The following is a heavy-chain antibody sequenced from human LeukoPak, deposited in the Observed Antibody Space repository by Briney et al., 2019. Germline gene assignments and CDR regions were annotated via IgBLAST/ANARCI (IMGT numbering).Heavy chain of an antibody. V-gene: IGHV3-21*01. CDR3: ARDEDYYDSSGLDY. CDR1: GFTFSSYS. CDR2: ISSSSSYI. Sequence: GGSLRLSCAASGFTFSSYSMNWVRQAPGKGLEWVSSISSSSSYIYYADSVKGRFTISRDNAKNSLYLQMNSLRAEDTAVYYCARDEDYYDSSGLDYWGQGTLVTVSS. J-gene: IGHJ4*02. D-gene: IGHD3-22*01.